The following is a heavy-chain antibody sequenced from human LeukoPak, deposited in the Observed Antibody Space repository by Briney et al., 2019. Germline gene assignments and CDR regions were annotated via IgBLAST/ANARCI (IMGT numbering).Heavy chain of an antibody. Sequence: TASETLSLTCTVSGGSISSSSYYWGWIRQPPGKGLEWIGSIYYTGTTYYNPSLKSRVTISVDTSKNQFSLKLSSVTAADTAVYYCGRHDSGTYYRFDYWGQGSLVTVSS. CDR2: IYYTGTT. J-gene: IGHJ4*02. V-gene: IGHV4-39*01. CDR3: GRHDSGTYYRFDY. CDR1: GGSISSSSYY. D-gene: IGHD1-26*01.